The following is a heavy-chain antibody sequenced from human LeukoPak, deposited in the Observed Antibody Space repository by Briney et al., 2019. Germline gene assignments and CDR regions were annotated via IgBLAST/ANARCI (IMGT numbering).Heavy chain of an antibody. V-gene: IGHV3-23*01. CDR3: ATVFCGGDCYLEGDLDY. CDR1: GFTFSNYA. J-gene: IGHJ4*02. D-gene: IGHD2-21*02. Sequence: GGSLRLSCAASGFTFSNYAMRWVRQAPGKGLEWVSGISGSGDSTYYADSVKGRFTISRDNAKNSLYLQMNSLRAEDTAVYYCATVFCGGDCYLEGDLDYWGQGTLVTVSS. CDR2: ISGSGDST.